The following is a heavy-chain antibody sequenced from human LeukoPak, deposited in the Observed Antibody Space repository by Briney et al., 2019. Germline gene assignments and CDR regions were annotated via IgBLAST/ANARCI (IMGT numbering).Heavy chain of an antibody. V-gene: IGHV3-7*01. J-gene: IGHJ4*02. CDR1: GFNFDGFF. CDR3: TRYLWTGVGQGY. CDR2: INPDGRAT. Sequence: GGSLRLSCAASGFNFDGFFLSWVRQAPGEGLEWVALINPDGRATYYADSVKGRFSISRDNARNLVYLQMNSLTVEDTAVYYCTRYLWTGVGQGYWGQGALVTVSS. D-gene: IGHD3-3*01.